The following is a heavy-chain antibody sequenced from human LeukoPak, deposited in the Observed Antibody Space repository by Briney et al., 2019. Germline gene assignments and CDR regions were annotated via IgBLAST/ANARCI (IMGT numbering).Heavy chain of an antibody. Sequence: ASVKVSCKASGYTFTGYYMHWVRQAPGQGLEWMGWINPNSGGINYAQKFQGRVTMTRDTSISTAYMELSRLRSDDTAVYYCARDLVSGYSYGPVNWFDPWGQGTLVTVSS. V-gene: IGHV1-2*02. CDR1: GYTFTGYY. J-gene: IGHJ5*02. CDR3: ARDLVSGYSYGPVNWFDP. D-gene: IGHD5-18*01. CDR2: INPNSGGI.